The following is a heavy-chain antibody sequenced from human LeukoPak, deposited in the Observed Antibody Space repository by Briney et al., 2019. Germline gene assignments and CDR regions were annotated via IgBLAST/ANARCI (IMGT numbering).Heavy chain of an antibody. CDR1: GGTFSSYA. Sequence: GASVKVSCKASGGTFSSYAISWVRQAPGQGLEWMGGIIPIFGTANYAQKFQGRVTITADESTSTAYMELSRLRSEDTAVYYCASPVDSSGYYFDFDYWGQGTLVTVSS. J-gene: IGHJ4*02. CDR2: IIPIFGTA. V-gene: IGHV1-69*13. CDR3: ASPVDSSGYYFDFDY. D-gene: IGHD3-22*01.